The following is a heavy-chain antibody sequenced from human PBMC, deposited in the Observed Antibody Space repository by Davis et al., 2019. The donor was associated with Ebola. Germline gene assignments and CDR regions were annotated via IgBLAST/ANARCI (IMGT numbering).Heavy chain of an antibody. Sequence: GESLKISCAASRFTFRSYDMHWVRQATGKGLEWVSAIGVAGDTYYPVSVKGRFTISRENAKNSLYLQMNSLRAEDTAVYYCARAGFGSTWFDCWGQGILVTVSS. J-gene: IGHJ5*01. D-gene: IGHD6-13*01. CDR1: RFTFRSYD. CDR3: ARAGFGSTWFDC. V-gene: IGHV3-13*01. CDR2: IGVAGDT.